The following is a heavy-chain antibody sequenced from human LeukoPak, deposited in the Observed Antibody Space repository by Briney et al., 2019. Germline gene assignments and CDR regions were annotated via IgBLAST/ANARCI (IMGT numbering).Heavy chain of an antibody. J-gene: IGHJ4*02. CDR1: GGTFSSYA. V-gene: IGHV1-69*05. D-gene: IGHD1-20*01. CDR2: IIPIFGTA. CDR3: ATAPRYNWNERHYFDY. Sequence: SVKVPCKASGGTFSSYAIIWVRQAPGQGLEWMGRIIPIFGTANYAQKFQGRVTNTTDESASTAYMELSSLRSEETSVYYCATAPRYNWNERHYFDYCGQGSLVTVSS.